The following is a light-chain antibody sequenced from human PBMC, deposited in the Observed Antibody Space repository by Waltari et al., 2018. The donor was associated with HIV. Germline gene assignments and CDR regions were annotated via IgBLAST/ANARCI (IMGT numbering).Light chain of an antibody. CDR3: AVWDDSLNGAI. CDR1: SSNIAKNS. CDR2: YNN. J-gene: IGLJ2*01. Sequence: QSVLTQPPSASGTPGQNVSISCSGGSSNIAKNSVNWYQQLPGPAPKLLVYYNNQRPSGVPERFSGSKSGTSASLAISGLQSEDEADYYCAVWDDSLNGAIFGGGTKLTVL. V-gene: IGLV1-44*01.